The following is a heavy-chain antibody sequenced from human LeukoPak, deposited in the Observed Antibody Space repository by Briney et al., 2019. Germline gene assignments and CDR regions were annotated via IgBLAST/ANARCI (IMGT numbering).Heavy chain of an antibody. Sequence: GGSLRLSCATSGFTFSSYAMSWVRQAPGKGLEWVSAISGSGGSTYYADSVKGWFTISRDNSKNTLYLQMNSLRAEDTAVYYCARDLGDDFWSGYPSFDYWGQGTLVTVSS. CDR3: ARDLGDDFWSGYPSFDY. V-gene: IGHV3-23*01. CDR1: GFTFSSYA. CDR2: ISGSGGST. J-gene: IGHJ4*02. D-gene: IGHD3-3*01.